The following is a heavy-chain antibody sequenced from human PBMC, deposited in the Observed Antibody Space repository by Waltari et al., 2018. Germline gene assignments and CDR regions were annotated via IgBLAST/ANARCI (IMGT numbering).Heavy chain of an antibody. CDR1: GYSISSGYY. CDR2: IDHSGST. D-gene: IGHD2-8*02. Sequence: QVQLQESGPGLVKPSETLSLTCAVSGYSISSGYYWGWIRQPPGKGLEGIGSIDHSGSTYYNPSLKSRVTISVDTSKNQFSLKLSSVTAADTAVYYCAGPYCTGGVCSHIPDYWGQGTLVTVSS. J-gene: IGHJ4*02. CDR3: AGPYCTGGVCSHIPDY. V-gene: IGHV4-38-2*01.